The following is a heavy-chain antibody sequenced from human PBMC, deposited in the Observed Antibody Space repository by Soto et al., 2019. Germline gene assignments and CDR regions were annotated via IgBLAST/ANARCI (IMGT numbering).Heavy chain of an antibody. D-gene: IGHD6-13*01. CDR3: ARRSSPATVDY. CDR1: GFTFSSYA. V-gene: IGHV3-23*01. J-gene: IGHJ4*02. Sequence: EVQLLESGGGLVQPGESLRLSCAASGFTFSSYAMSWVRQAPGRGLEWVSVISGSDDSTYYADSVKGRFTISRDNSKNMRYLQMNSLTAEDTAVYYCARRSSPATVDYWGQGTLVSVSS. CDR2: ISGSDDST.